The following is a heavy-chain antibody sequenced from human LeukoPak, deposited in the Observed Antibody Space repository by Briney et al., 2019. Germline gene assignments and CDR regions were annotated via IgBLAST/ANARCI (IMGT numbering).Heavy chain of an antibody. CDR3: AKDCNWNVDH. Sequence: ASVEVSCKTSGYTLSNCGISWVRQAPGQGLEWLAWINVGNGDRNFAQNFQGRVTVTADTSTSTAYMELRSLRSDDTAVYYCAKDCNWNVDHWGQGTLVTVSS. J-gene: IGHJ4*02. CDR1: GYTLSNCG. V-gene: IGHV1-18*01. D-gene: IGHD1-20*01. CDR2: INVGNGDR.